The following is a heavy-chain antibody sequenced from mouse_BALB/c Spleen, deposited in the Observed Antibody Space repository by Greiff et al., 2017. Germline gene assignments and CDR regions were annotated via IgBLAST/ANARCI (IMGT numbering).Heavy chain of an antibody. CDR2: ILPGSGST. CDR3: ARGGEVYAMDY. Sequence: QVQLQQSGAELMKPGASVKISCKATGYTFSSYWIEWVKQRPGHGLEWIGEILPGSGSTNYNEKFKGKATFTADTSSNTAYMQLSSLTSEDSAVYYCARGGEVYAMDYWGQGTSVTVSS. V-gene: IGHV1-9*01. J-gene: IGHJ4*01. CDR1: GYTFSSYW.